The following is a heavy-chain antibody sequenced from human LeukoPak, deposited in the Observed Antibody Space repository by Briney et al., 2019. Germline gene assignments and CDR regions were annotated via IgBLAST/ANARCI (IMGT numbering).Heavy chain of an antibody. CDR2: INPNSGGT. V-gene: IGHV1-2*02. J-gene: IGHJ6*02. D-gene: IGHD2-2*01. Sequence: GASVKVSCKASGYTFTGYYMHWVRQAPGQGLEWMGWINPNSGGTNYAQKLQGRVTMTTDTSTSTAYMELRSLRSDDTAVYYCARDLGIYCSSTSCWTSYYYGMDVWGQGTTVTVSS. CDR1: GYTFTGYY. CDR3: ARDLGIYCSSTSCWTSYYYGMDV.